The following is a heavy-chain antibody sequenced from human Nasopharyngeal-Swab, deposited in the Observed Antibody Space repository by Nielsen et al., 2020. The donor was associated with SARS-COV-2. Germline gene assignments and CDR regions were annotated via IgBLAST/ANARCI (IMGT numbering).Heavy chain of an antibody. Sequence: ASVKVSCKASGYTFTSYDINWVRQATGQGLEWMGWMNPNSGNTGYAQKFQGRVTMTRNTSISTAYMELGSLRSEDTAVYYCAAQPLVVAATGGFDPWGQGTLVTVSS. CDR3: AAQPLVVAATGGFDP. D-gene: IGHD2-15*01. CDR1: GYTFTSYD. V-gene: IGHV1-8*01. J-gene: IGHJ5*02. CDR2: MNPNSGNT.